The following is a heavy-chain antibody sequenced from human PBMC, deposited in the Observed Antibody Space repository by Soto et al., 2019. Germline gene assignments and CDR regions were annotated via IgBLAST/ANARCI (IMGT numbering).Heavy chain of an antibody. J-gene: IGHJ5*02. V-gene: IGHV3-30*18. Sequence: SLRLSCAASGFTFSSYGMHWVRQAPGKGLEWVAVISYDGSNKYYADSVKGRFTISRDNSKNTLYLQMNSLRAEDTAVYYCAKDSTYYYDSSGYQTWGQGTLVTVSS. CDR3: AKDSTYYYDSSGYQT. D-gene: IGHD3-22*01. CDR2: ISYDGSNK. CDR1: GFTFSSYG.